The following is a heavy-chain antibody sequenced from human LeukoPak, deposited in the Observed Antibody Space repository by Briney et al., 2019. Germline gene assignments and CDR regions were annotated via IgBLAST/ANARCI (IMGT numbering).Heavy chain of an antibody. D-gene: IGHD3-10*01. Sequence: GGSLRLSCAASGFTFSSYGMHWVRQAPGKGLEWVSYISSSGSTIYYADSVKGRFTISRDNAKNSLYLQMNSLRAEDTAVYYCARIGDYYGSGSYPHAYWGQGTLVTVSS. CDR2: ISSSGSTI. CDR1: GFTFSSYG. V-gene: IGHV3-48*04. CDR3: ARIGDYYGSGSYPHAY. J-gene: IGHJ4*02.